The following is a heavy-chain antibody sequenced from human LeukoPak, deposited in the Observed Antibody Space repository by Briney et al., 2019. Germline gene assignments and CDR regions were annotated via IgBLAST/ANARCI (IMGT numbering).Heavy chain of an antibody. J-gene: IGHJ4*02. V-gene: IGHV4-30-4*08. CDR1: GGSISSGDYY. CDR3: ASLYGSGSYSKLDY. Sequence: PSQTLSLTCTVSGGSISSGDYYWSWIRQPPGKGLEWIGYIYYSGSTYYNPSLKSRVAISVDTSKNQLSLKLSSVTAADTAVYYCASLYGSGSYSKLDYWGQGTLVTVSS. D-gene: IGHD3-10*01. CDR2: IYYSGST.